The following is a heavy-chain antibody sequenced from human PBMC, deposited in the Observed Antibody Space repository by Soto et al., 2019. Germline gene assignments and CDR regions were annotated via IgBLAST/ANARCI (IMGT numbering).Heavy chain of an antibody. CDR1: GGSISSSRSY. CDR2: IFYSGST. V-gene: IGHV4-39*01. D-gene: IGHD1-1*01. J-gene: IGHJ4*02. Sequence: SETLSLTCNVSGGSISSSRSYWAWIRQPPGKGLEWIANIFYSGSTYYNPSLESRVTVSIDTSKNQFSLKLSSVTAADTAVYYCARVYNWNYSLWGQGTLVTVSS. CDR3: ARVYNWNYSL.